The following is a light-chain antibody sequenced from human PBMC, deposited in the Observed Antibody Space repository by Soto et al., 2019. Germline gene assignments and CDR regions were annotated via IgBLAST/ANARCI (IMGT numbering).Light chain of an antibody. CDR3: SSYTASSTLL. CDR1: SSDVGGYNY. V-gene: IGLV2-14*03. J-gene: IGLJ1*01. Sequence: QSALTQPASVSGSPGQSITISCTGTSSDVGGYNYVSWSQQHPGKAPKLLISEVSNRPSGVSNRFSGSKSGNTASLTISGFQSDDEADYSCSSYTASSTLLFGTGTKLTAL. CDR2: EVS.